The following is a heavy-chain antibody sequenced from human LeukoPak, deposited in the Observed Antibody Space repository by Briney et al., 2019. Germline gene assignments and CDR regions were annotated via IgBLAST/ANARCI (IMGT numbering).Heavy chain of an antibody. CDR1: GFTFSSYA. CDR2: ISGSGGST. Sequence: GGSLRLSCAASGFTFSSYAMSWVRQAPGKGLEWVSAISGSGGSTYYADSVKGRFTISRDNSKNTLYLQMNSLRAEDTAVYYCAKGVNYYGSGSYVDYWGQGILVTVSS. V-gene: IGHV3-23*01. J-gene: IGHJ4*02. CDR3: AKGVNYYGSGSYVDY. D-gene: IGHD3-10*01.